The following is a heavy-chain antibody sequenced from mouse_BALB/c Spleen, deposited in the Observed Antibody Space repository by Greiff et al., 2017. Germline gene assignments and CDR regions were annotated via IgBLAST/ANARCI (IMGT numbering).Heavy chain of an antibody. CDR3: ASEPGTNYFDY. V-gene: IGHV3-6*02. CDR1: GYSITSGYY. D-gene: IGHD3-3*01. Sequence: EVKLMESGPGLVKPSQSLSLTCSVTGYSITSGYYWNWIRQFPGNKLEWMGYISYDGSNNYNPSLTNRISITRDTSKNQFFLKLNSVTTEDTATYDCASEPGTNYFDYWGQGTTRTVSS. J-gene: IGHJ2*01. CDR2: ISYDGSN.